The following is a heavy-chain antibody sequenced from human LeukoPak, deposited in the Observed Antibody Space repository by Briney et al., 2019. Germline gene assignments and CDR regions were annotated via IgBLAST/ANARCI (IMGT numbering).Heavy chain of an antibody. CDR2: IYTSGST. Sequence: SETLSLTCTVSGGSISSGSYYWSWIRQPAGKGLEWIGRIYTSGSTNYNPSLKSRVTISVDTSKNQFSLKLSSVTAADTAVYYCARVISGRSSNGGYYYYMDVWGKGTTVTVSS. CDR1: GGSISSGSYY. V-gene: IGHV4-61*02. D-gene: IGHD2-2*01. CDR3: ARVISGRSSNGGYYYYMDV. J-gene: IGHJ6*03.